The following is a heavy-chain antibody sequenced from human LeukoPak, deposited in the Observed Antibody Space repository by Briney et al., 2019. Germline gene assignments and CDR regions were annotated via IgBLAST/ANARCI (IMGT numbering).Heavy chain of an antibody. V-gene: IGHV1-69*13. CDR1: GGTFSSYA. CDR2: IIPIFGTA. CDR3: ARDLTYFSTDFDY. D-gene: IGHD2/OR15-2a*01. J-gene: IGHJ4*02. Sequence: SVKVSCKASGGTFSSYAISWVRQAPGQGLEWMGGIIPIFGTANYAQKFQGRVTITADESTSTAYMELSSLRSEDTAVYYCARDLTYFSTDFDYWGQGTLVTVSS.